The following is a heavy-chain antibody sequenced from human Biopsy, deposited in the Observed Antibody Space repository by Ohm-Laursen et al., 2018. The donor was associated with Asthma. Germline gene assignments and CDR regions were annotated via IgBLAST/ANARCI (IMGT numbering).Heavy chain of an antibody. CDR1: GGTFSSYA. CDR2: IIPIFGTA. Sequence: SVKVSCKASGGTFSSYAISWVRQAPGQGLERMGGIIPIFGTANYAQKFQGRVTITADESTSTAYMELSSLRSEDTAVYYCARDPHNSYLASLRTKFNYYYYGMDVWGQGTTVTVSS. J-gene: IGHJ6*02. V-gene: IGHV1-69*13. CDR3: ARDPHNSYLASLRTKFNYYYYGMDV. D-gene: IGHD1-7*01.